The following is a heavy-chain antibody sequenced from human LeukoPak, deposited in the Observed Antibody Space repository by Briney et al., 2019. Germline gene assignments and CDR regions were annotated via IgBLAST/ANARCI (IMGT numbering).Heavy chain of an antibody. J-gene: IGHJ5*02. V-gene: IGHV4-34*01. CDR1: GGSFSGYY. Sequence: TPSETLSLTCAVYGGSFSGYYWSWIRQPPGKGLEWIGEINHSGSTNYNPSLKSRVTISVDTSKNQFSLKLSSVTAADTAVYYCARAVVPAARGVFDPWGQGTLVTVSS. D-gene: IGHD2-2*01. CDR3: ARAVVPAARGVFDP. CDR2: INHSGST.